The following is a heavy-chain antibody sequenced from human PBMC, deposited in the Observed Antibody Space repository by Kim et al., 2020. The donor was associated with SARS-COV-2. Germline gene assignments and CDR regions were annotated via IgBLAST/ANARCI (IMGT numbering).Heavy chain of an antibody. CDR2: IWYDGSNK. D-gene: IGHD3-22*01. V-gene: IGHV3-33*06. Sequence: GGSLRLSCAASGFTFSSYGMHWVRQAPGKGLEWVAVIWYDGSNKYYADSVKGRFTISRDNSKNTLYLQMNSLRAEDTAVYYCAKDSYDSSGYSYYYYGMDAWGQGTTGTVS. CDR3: AKDSYDSSGYSYYYYGMDA. CDR1: GFTFSSYG. J-gene: IGHJ6*02.